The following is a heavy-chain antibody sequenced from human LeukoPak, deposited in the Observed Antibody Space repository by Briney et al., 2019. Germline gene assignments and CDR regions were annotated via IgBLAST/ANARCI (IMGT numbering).Heavy chain of an antibody. CDR3: ARRGLWFGGGMGYYGMDV. D-gene: IGHD3-10*01. V-gene: IGHV4-59*01. CDR1: GGSIGSYY. Sequence: SETLSLTCTVSGGSIGSYYWSWIRQPPGKGLEWIGYIYYSGSSNYNPSLKSRVTLSVDTSKNQFSLKLSSVTAADTAVYYCARRGLWFGGGMGYYGMDVWGQGTTVTVSS. J-gene: IGHJ6*02. CDR2: IYYSGSS.